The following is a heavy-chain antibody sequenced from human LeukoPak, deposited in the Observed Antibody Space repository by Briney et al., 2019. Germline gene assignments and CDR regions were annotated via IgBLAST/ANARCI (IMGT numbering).Heavy chain of an antibody. J-gene: IGHJ6*02. CDR3: ARAAYLSAMDV. CDR2: ISGRTSST. Sequence: GGSLRLSCAASGFTFSTNAMTWVRQAPGKGLEWVSAISGRTSSTQYADSVKGRFSISRDNSKNTLYLQMSSLRAEDTAVYYCARAAYLSAMDVWGQGTTVTVSS. CDR1: GFTFSTNA. D-gene: IGHD2-21*01. V-gene: IGHV3-23*01.